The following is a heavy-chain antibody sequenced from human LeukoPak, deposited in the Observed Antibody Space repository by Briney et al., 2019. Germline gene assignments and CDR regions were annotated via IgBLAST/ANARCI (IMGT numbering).Heavy chain of an antibody. J-gene: IGHJ6*03. D-gene: IGHD3-16*01. V-gene: IGHV1-69*05. CDR3: ATLGGGYYYYYYMDV. CDR1: GGTFSSYA. Sequence: GSSVKVSCKASGGTFSSYAISWVRQAPGQGLEWMGGIIPIFGTANYAQKFQGRVTITTDESTSTAYMELSSLRSEDTAVYYCATLGGGYYYYYYMDVWGKGTTVTVSS. CDR2: IIPIFGTA.